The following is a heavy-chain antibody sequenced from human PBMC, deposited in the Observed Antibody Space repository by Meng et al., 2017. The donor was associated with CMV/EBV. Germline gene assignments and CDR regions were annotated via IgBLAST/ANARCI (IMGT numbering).Heavy chain of an antibody. CDR3: ARVPYCSSTSCYST. J-gene: IGHJ6*02. Sequence: GESLKISCAASGFTFSSYWMHWVRQAPGKGLVWVSRSNSDGSSTSYADSVKGRFTISRDNAKNTLYLQMNSLRAEDTAVYYCARVPYCSSTSCYSTWGQGTTVTVSS. CDR2: SNSDGSST. CDR1: GFTFSSYW. V-gene: IGHV3-74*01. D-gene: IGHD2-2*01.